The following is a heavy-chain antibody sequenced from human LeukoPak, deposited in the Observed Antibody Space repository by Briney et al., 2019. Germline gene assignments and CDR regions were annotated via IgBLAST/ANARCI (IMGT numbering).Heavy chain of an antibody. CDR3: ARDLDGSGRFDY. V-gene: IGHV3-66*01. CDR2: FYSGGST. Sequence: GGSLRLSCAAPGFTVSTNYMSWVRQAPGKGLEWVSVFYSGGSTYYADSVKGRFTISRDNSKNTLYLQMNSLRAEDTAVYYCARDLDGSGRFDYWGQGTLVTVSS. D-gene: IGHD3-10*01. CDR1: GFTVSTNY. J-gene: IGHJ4*02.